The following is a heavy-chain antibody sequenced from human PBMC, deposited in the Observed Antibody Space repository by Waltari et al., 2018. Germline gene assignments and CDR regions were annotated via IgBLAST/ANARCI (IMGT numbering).Heavy chain of an antibody. CDR3: AKLPGYCSGGSCSELRDY. CDR1: GFTFSSYE. V-gene: IGHV3-48*03. J-gene: IGHJ4*02. Sequence: EVQLVESGGGLVQPGGSLRLSCAASGFTFSSYEMNWVRQAPGKGLEWVSYISSSGSTIYYADSVKGRFTISRDNAKNSLYLQMNSLRAEDTAVYYCAKLPGYCSGGSCSELRDYWGQGTLVTVS. D-gene: IGHD2-15*01. CDR2: ISSSGSTI.